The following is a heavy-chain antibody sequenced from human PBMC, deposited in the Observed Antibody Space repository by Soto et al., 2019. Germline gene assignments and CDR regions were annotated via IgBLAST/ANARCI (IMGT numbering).Heavy chain of an antibody. Sequence: EVQLLESGGGLVQPGGSRRFSGAALGFTFSSYAMSWFRQAPGRGLEWVSAISGSGGSTYYADSVKGRFTISRDNSKNTLYLQMNSLRAEDTAVYYCAKAGGFGGYWYFDLWGRGTLVTVSS. CDR3: AKAGGFGGYWYFDL. CDR2: ISGSGGST. CDR1: GFTFSSYA. V-gene: IGHV3-23*01. J-gene: IGHJ2*01. D-gene: IGHD3-10*01.